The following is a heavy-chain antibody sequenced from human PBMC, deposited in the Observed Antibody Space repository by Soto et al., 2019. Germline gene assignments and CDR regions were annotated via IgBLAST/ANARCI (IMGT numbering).Heavy chain of an antibody. V-gene: IGHV4-31*01. J-gene: IGHJ6*02. CDR1: GGSISSGGYY. CDR2: IYYSGST. Sequence: QVQLQESGPGLVKPSQTLSLTCTVSGGSISSGGYYWSWIRQHPGKGLEWIGYIYYSGSTYYNPSLHSLVTIAVDTSKNPFSLTLSSVTAADTAVYYCARGGLGYCSGGSCYSAELSRYYYGMDVWGQGTTVTVSS. CDR3: ARGGLGYCSGGSCYSAELSRYYYGMDV. D-gene: IGHD2-15*01.